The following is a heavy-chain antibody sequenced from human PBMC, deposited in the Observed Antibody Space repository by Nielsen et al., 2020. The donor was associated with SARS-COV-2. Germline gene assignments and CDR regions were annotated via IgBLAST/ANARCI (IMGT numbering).Heavy chain of an antibody. CDR1: GFTFDDYA. Sequence: SLKISCAASGFTFDDYAMHWVRQAPGKGLEWVSGISWNSGSIGYADSVKGRFTISRDNAKNSLYLQMNSLRAEDTALYYCAKALYGDYGGPFDYWGQGTLVTVSS. D-gene: IGHD4-17*01. J-gene: IGHJ4*02. CDR3: AKALYGDYGGPFDY. V-gene: IGHV3-9*01. CDR2: ISWNSGSI.